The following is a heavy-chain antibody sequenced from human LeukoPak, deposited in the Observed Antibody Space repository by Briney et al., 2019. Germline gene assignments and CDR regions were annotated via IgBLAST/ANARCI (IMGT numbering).Heavy chain of an antibody. CDR3: TTLDFDY. J-gene: IGHJ4*02. CDR1: GFTFSGSD. Sequence: HPGGSLRLSCAASGFTFSGSDMHWVRQASWKGLEWVGRIRNKANSYATAYAASVKGRFTISRDDSKNTAYLQMNSLKTEDTALYYCTTLDFDYWGQGTLVTVSS. V-gene: IGHV3-73*01. CDR2: IRNKANSYAT.